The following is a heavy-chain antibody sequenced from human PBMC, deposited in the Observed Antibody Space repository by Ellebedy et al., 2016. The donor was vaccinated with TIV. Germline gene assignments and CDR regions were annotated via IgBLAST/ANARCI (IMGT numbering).Heavy chain of an antibody. D-gene: IGHD3-22*01. CDR2: ISSSGSTI. CDR1: GFTFSDYY. CDR3: ARDAMIWIFDN. J-gene: IGHJ4*02. Sequence: GGSLRLSCAASGFTFSDYYMSWIRQAPGKGLEWVSYISSSGSTIYYADSVEGRFTISRDNAKNSLYLQMNSLRAEDTAVYYCARDAMIWIFDNWGQGTLVTVSS. V-gene: IGHV3-11*04.